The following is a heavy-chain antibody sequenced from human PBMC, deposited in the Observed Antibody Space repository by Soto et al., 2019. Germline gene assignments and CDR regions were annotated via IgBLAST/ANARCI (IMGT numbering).Heavy chain of an antibody. CDR2: MSDDGTNE. Sequence: QVQLVESGGAVVQPGRSLRLSCVASGFYFSSYAMHWVRQAPGKGLEWVTVMSDDGTNEYYADSVKGRFTIYRDNSRDTLYLQMNSLRDEDTAVYYCARGNSAAWYFFDSWGRGTLVTVSS. J-gene: IGHJ4*02. CDR1: GFYFSSYA. CDR3: ARGNSAAWYFFDS. D-gene: IGHD6-19*01. V-gene: IGHV3-30-3*01.